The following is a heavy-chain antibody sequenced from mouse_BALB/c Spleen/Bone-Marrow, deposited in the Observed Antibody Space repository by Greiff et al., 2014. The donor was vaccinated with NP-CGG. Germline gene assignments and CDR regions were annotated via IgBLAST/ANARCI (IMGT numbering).Heavy chain of an antibody. V-gene: IGHV3-8*02. CDR3: ARSPYDGYYVFAY. J-gene: IGHJ3*01. D-gene: IGHD2-3*01. CDR2: ITYSGYT. Sequence: EVQLQQSGPSLVKPSQTLSLTCSVTGDSITSGYWNWIRKFPGNKLEYMGYITYSGYTYYNPSLKSRISFTRDTSKNQFYLQLNSVTTEDTATYYCARSPYDGYYVFAYWGQGTLVTVS. CDR1: GDSITSGY.